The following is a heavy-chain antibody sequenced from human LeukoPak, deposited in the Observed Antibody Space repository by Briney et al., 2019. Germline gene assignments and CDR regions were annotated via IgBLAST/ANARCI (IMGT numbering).Heavy chain of an antibody. CDR3: ARDPGGVVYFDY. CDR2: IWYDGSNK. J-gene: IGHJ4*02. D-gene: IGHD2-8*01. Sequence: PGGSLRLSCAVSGFTFSNYDMHWVRQAPGKGLEWGAVIWYDGSNKYYADSVKGRFTISRDNSKNTLYLQMNTLRAEDTAVYYCARDPGGVVYFDYWGQGTLVTVSS. V-gene: IGHV3-33*01. CDR1: GFTFSNYD.